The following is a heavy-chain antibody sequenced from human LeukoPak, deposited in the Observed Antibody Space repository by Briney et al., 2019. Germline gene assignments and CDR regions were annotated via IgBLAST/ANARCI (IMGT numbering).Heavy chain of an antibody. CDR1: GLPVSRSY. J-gene: IGHJ3*02. Sequence: GGSLGLSCAASGLPVSRSYMSGVGRAPGKGLEGVSYFSSSSSTIYYADSVKGRFTISRDNAKNSLYLQMNSLRDEDTAVYYCARAGYSYGSGSYPFDIWGQGTMVTVSS. CDR3: ARAGYSYGSGSYPFDI. CDR2: FSSSSSTI. D-gene: IGHD3-10*01. V-gene: IGHV3-48*02.